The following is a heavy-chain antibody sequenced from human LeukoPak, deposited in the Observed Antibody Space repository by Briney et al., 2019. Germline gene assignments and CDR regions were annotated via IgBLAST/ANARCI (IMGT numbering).Heavy chain of an antibody. D-gene: IGHD3-16*01. CDR2: INHNGNVN. V-gene: IGHV3-7*03. J-gene: IGHJ6*02. CDR3: ARGGGLDV. Sequence: GGSLRLSCAASGFTFSSYAMSWARQAPGKGLEWVASINHNGNVNYYVDSVKGRFTISRDNAKDSLYLQMSNLRAEDTAVYFCARGGGLDVWGQGATVTVSS. CDR1: GFTFSSYA.